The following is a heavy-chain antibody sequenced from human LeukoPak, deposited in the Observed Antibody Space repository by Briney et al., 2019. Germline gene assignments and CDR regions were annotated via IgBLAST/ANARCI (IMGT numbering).Heavy chain of an antibody. CDR3: ARAPVAASYYFDY. Sequence: GGSLRLSCAVSGFTFTNYAMSWVRQAPGKGLEWVSAVSGTGGSTYYADSVKGRFTISRDNSKNTLFLQMNTLRAEDTAVYYCARAPVAASYYFDYWGQGTLVTVSS. D-gene: IGHD6-19*01. V-gene: IGHV3-23*01. CDR2: VSGTGGST. CDR1: GFTFTNYA. J-gene: IGHJ4*02.